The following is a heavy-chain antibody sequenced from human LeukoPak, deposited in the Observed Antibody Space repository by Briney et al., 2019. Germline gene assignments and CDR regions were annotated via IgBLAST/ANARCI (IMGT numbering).Heavy chain of an antibody. Sequence: SETLSLTCTVSGGSISSGGYYWSWIRQPPGKGLEWIGYIYHSGSTYYNPSLKSRVTISVDRSKNQLSLKLSSVTAADTAVYYCARTVVPAAGDAFDIWGQGTMVTVSS. CDR3: ARTVVPAAGDAFDI. CDR2: IYHSGST. D-gene: IGHD2-2*01. J-gene: IGHJ3*02. V-gene: IGHV4-30-2*01. CDR1: GGSISSGGYY.